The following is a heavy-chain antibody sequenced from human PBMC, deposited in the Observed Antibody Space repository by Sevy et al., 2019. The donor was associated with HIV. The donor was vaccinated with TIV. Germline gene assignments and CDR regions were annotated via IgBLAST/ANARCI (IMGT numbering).Heavy chain of an antibody. J-gene: IGHJ3*02. Sequence: GGSLRLSCSASGFIFGSYGMTWVRQAPGKGLEWVSGISGSGSSTYYADSVKGRFTISRDNSKNTLYLQMNSLRAEDTAVYYCAKGSGSYPPHDAFDIWGQGTMVTVSS. CDR1: GFIFGSYG. V-gene: IGHV3-23*01. CDR2: ISGSGSST. D-gene: IGHD3-10*01. CDR3: AKGSGSYPPHDAFDI.